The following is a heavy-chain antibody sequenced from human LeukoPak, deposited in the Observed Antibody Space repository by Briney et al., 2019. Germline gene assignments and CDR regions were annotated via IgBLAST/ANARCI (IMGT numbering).Heavy chain of an antibody. CDR2: IIPIFGTA. CDR3: ARSNGVCCETY. D-gene: IGHD2-8*01. Sequence: GASVKVSCTASGYTFTNYYMHWVRQAPGQGLEWMGGIIPIFGTANYAQKFQGRVTITADESTSTAYMELSSLRSEDTAVYYCARSNGVCCETYWGQGTLVTVSS. J-gene: IGHJ4*02. V-gene: IGHV1-69*13. CDR1: GYTFTNYY.